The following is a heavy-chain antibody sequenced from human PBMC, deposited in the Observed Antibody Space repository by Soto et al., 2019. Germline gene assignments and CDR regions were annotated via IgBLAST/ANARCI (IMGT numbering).Heavy chain of an antibody. V-gene: IGHV4-59*08. D-gene: IGHD1-26*01. CDR3: ARHPEVGYGEWFDP. J-gene: IGHJ5*02. CDR2: YHCRGYS. Sequence: WTWIRQPPGKGLEWIGYYHCRGYSNYHPSLESLLKISVDRSKNEVSLTVTSVTAADTAIYYCARHPEVGYGEWFDPWGPGTLVTVSS.